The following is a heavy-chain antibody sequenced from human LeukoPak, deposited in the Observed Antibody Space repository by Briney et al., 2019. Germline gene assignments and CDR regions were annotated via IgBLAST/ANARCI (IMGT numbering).Heavy chain of an antibody. V-gene: IGHV1-2*04. CDR2: INPNSGGT. Sequence: ASVKVSCKASGYMFTAHYIHWVRQAPGQGLEWMGWINPNSGGTNYAQKFQGWVTMTRDTSISTAYMELSRLRSDDTAVYYCARGYYYDSSGYFVTSDYYGMDVWGQGTTVTVSS. J-gene: IGHJ6*02. CDR3: ARGYYYDSSGYFVTSDYYGMDV. D-gene: IGHD3-22*01. CDR1: GYMFTAHY.